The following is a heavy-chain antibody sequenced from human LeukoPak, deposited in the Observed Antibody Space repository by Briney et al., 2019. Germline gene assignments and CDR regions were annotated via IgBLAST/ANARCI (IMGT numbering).Heavy chain of an antibody. V-gene: IGHV1-2*02. CDR1: GYTFTGYY. D-gene: IGHD3-3*01. Sequence: ASVKVSCKASGYTFTGYYMHWVRQAPGQGLEWMGWINPNSGSTNYAQKFQGRVTMTRDTSISTAYMELSRLRSDDTAVYYCARAELAVYDFWSGYFNWFDPWGQGTLVTVSS. J-gene: IGHJ5*02. CDR3: ARAELAVYDFWSGYFNWFDP. CDR2: INPNSGST.